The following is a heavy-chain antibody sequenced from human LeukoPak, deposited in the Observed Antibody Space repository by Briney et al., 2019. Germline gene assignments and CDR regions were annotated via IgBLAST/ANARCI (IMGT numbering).Heavy chain of an antibody. Sequence: PGGSLRLSCAASGFTVSSNYMSWVRQAPGKGLEWVSVIYRGGSTYYADSVKGRFTISRDNSKNTLYLQMNSLRAGDTAVYYCARLERGDYDLYNWFDPWGQGTLVTVSS. D-gene: IGHD4-17*01. CDR1: GFTVSSNY. CDR2: IYRGGST. CDR3: ARLERGDYDLYNWFDP. J-gene: IGHJ5*02. V-gene: IGHV3-53*01.